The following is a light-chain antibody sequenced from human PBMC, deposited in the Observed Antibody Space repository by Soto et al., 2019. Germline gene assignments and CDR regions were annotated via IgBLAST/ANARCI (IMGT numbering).Light chain of an antibody. J-gene: IGLJ1*01. V-gene: IGLV2-14*03. CDR1: SSDVGGYNF. CDR3: TSYTTSITYV. CDR2: DVS. Sequence: QSVLTQPASVSGSPGQSITISCTGTSSDVGGYNFVSWYQHHPGKAPKLIIYDVSNRPSGVSNRFSGSKSGNTASLTISGLQAEDEANYYCTSYTTSITYVFGTGTKVNV.